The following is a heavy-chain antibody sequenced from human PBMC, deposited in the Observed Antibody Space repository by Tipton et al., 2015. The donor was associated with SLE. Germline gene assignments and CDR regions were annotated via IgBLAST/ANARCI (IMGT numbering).Heavy chain of an antibody. Sequence: GLVKPSQTLSLTCAISGDSVSSNSAAWNWIRQSPSRGLEWLGRTYYRSKWYNDYAVSVKSRITINPDTSKNQFSLQLNSVTPEDTAVYYCARDKQQLAWGGNYFDYWGQGTLVTVSS. D-gene: IGHD6-13*01. CDR2: TYYRSKWYN. CDR1: GDSVSSNSAA. J-gene: IGHJ4*02. CDR3: ARDKQQLAWGGNYFDY. V-gene: IGHV6-1*01.